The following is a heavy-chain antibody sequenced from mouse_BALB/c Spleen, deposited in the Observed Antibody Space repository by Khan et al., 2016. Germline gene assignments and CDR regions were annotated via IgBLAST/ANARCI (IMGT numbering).Heavy chain of an antibody. D-gene: IGHD6-1*01. V-gene: IGHV9-4*02. CDR3: AREPYAMDY. CDR2: INTLSGVP. J-gene: IGHJ4*01. Sequence: QIQLVPSGPELKKPGETVRISCKASGYTFTTAGMQWVQKMPGKGLRWIGWINTLSGVPIYAEDFTGRFAFSLETSASTAFLQIGNLKNEDTATYFCAREPYAMDYWGQGTSVTVSS. CDR1: GYTFTTAG.